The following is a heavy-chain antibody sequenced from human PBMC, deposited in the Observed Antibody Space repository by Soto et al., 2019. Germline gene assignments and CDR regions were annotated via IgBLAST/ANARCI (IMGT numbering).Heavy chain of an antibody. V-gene: IGHV4-30-4*01. CDR2: IYYSGST. CDR3: ARDRAKWKDYYYYGMDV. J-gene: IGHJ6*02. D-gene: IGHD1-20*01. CDR1: GGSISSGDDF. Sequence: SETLSLTCTVSGGSISSGDDFWTWIRQPPGKGLEWIGYIYYSGSTYYNPSLKSRLTMSVGTSKNQFSLKLSSVTAADTAVYYCARDRAKWKDYYYYGMDVWGQGTTVTSP.